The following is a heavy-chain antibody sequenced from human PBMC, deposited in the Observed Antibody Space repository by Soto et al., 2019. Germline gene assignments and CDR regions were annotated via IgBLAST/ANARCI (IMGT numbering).Heavy chain of an antibody. CDR2: INHSGST. CDR3: ARGEDGMDV. CDR1: GGSFSGYY. V-gene: IGHV4-34*01. Sequence: ASETLSLTCGVYGGSFSGYYWSWIRQPPVKGLEWIGEINHSGSTNYNPSLKSRVTISVDTSKNQFSLKLSSVTAADTAVYYCARGEDGMDVWGQGTTVTVSS. J-gene: IGHJ6*02.